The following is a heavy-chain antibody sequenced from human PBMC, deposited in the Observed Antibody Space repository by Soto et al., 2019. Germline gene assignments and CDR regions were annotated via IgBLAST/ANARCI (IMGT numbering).Heavy chain of an antibody. Sequence: ETLTLTCTVSDCTFSRHDWTWIRQPPEKGLEWISYMYDIGMINYNPCPKSRGTISVDTTTNQFSLKLSTVTAADTAVYYCGSQNYDSCGYYYPDDVFDIWGPGTMVTV. CDR1: DCTFSRHD. CDR2: MYDIGMI. V-gene: IGHV4-59*11. D-gene: IGHD3-22*01. CDR3: GSQNYDSCGYYYPDDVFDI. J-gene: IGHJ3*02.